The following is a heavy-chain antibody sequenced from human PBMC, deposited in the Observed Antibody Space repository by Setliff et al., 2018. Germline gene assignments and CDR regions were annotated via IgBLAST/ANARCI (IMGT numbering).Heavy chain of an antibody. CDR2: IIPILGIA. J-gene: IGHJ4*02. V-gene: IGHV1-69*10. CDR3: ARTTGYRLEGDFDY. Sequence: SVKVSCKASGGTFSSYAISWVRQAPGQGLEWMGGIIPILGIANYAQKFQGRVTITADKSTSTAYMGLSSLRSEDTAVYYCARTTGYRLEGDFDYWGQGTLVTVSS. D-gene: IGHD3-16*01. CDR1: GGTFSSYA.